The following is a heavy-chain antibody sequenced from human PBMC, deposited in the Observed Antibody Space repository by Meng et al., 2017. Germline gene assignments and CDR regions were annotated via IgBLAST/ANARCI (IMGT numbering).Heavy chain of an antibody. CDR2: IYYSGST. D-gene: IGHD3-3*01. J-gene: IGHJ4*02. V-gene: IGHV4-59*01. CDR1: GGSISSYY. Sequence: GQLQESGPGRVKPSETLSLTCTVSGGSISSYYWSWIRQPPGKGLEWIGYIYYSGSTNYNPSLKSRVTISVDTSKNQFSLKLSSVTAADTAVYYCARGYDFWSGQYYFDYWGQGTLVTVSS. CDR3: ARGYDFWSGQYYFDY.